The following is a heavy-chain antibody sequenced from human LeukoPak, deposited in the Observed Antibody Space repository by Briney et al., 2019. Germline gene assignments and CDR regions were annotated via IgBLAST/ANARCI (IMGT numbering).Heavy chain of an antibody. D-gene: IGHD1-26*01. CDR3: ARDTSQIEGDFDY. J-gene: IGHJ4*02. CDR1: GGSISSYY. V-gene: IGHV4-59*01. Sequence: SETLSLTCTVSGGSISSYYWSWIRQPPGKGLEWIGYIYYSGSTNYNPSLKSRVTISVDTSKNQFSLKLSSVTAADTAVYYCARDTSQIEGDFDYWGQGTLVTVSS. CDR2: IYYSGST.